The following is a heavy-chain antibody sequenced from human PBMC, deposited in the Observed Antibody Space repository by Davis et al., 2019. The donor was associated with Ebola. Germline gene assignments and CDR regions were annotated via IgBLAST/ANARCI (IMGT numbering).Heavy chain of an antibody. D-gene: IGHD6-13*01. Sequence: PGGFLRLSCSASGFTFSSYAMHWVRQAPGKGLEYVSAISSNGGSTYYADSVKGRFTISRDNSNNTLFLQVSSLRAEDAAVYHCARVASSSWYPYYFDYWGQGTLVTVSS. CDR1: GFTFSSYA. J-gene: IGHJ4*02. CDR3: ARVASSSWYPYYFDY. CDR2: ISSNGGST. V-gene: IGHV3-64*04.